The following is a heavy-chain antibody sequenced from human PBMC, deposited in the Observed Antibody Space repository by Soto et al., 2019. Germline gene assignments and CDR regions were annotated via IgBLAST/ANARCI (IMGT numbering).Heavy chain of an antibody. J-gene: IGHJ6*02. CDR3: AKALFVTLLRYFDDEIKTPYGMDV. CDR2: ISGSGGST. D-gene: IGHD3-9*01. Sequence: EVQLLESGGGLVQPGGSLRLSCAASGFTFSSYAMSWVRQAPGKGLEWVSAISGSGGSTYYADSVKGRFTISRDNSKNTLYLQMNSLRAEDTAVYYCAKALFVTLLRYFDDEIKTPYGMDVWGQGTTVTVSS. V-gene: IGHV3-23*01. CDR1: GFTFSSYA.